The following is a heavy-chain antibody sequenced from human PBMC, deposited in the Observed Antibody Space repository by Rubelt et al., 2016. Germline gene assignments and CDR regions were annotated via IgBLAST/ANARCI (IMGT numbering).Heavy chain of an antibody. J-gene: IGHJ4*02. CDR3: ARANNHPGIAAAGTRDY. V-gene: IGHV1-18*01. D-gene: IGHD6-13*01. Sequence: QVQLVQSGAEVKKPGASVKVSCKASGYTFTSYGISWVRQAPGQGLEWMGWISAYNGNTNYAQKLQGRVTMTTDTYTSTAYMELRSLRSDDTAVYYCARANNHPGIAAAGTRDYWGQGTLVTVSS. CDR1: GYTFTSYG. CDR2: ISAYNGNT.